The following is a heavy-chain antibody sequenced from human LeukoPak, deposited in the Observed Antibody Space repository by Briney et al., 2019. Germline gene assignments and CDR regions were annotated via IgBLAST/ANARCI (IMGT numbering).Heavy chain of an antibody. CDR3: ARAGWGSYRYTRDGMDV. J-gene: IGHJ6*02. D-gene: IGHD3-16*02. CDR2: INWNGGST. CDR1: GFTFDDYG. Sequence: GGSLGLSCAASGFTFDDYGMSWVRQAPGKGLEWVFGINWNGGSTGYADSVKCRFTISRDNAKNSLYLQMNSLIAEDTALYHCARAGWGSYRYTRDGMDVWGQGTTVTVSS. V-gene: IGHV3-20*01.